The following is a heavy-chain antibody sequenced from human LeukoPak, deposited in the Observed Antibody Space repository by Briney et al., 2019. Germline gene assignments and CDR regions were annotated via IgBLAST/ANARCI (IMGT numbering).Heavy chain of an antibody. V-gene: IGHV4-4*07. D-gene: IGHD3-16*02. CDR3: ARLWGSYRHFDY. J-gene: IGHJ4*02. CDR1: GGSISSHY. Sequence: SETLSLTCIVSGGSISSHYWSWIRQPAGKGLEWIGRIYTSGSTNYNPSLKSRVTMSVDTSKNQFSLKLSSVTAADAAVYYCARLWGSYRHFDYWGQGTLVTVSS. CDR2: IYTSGST.